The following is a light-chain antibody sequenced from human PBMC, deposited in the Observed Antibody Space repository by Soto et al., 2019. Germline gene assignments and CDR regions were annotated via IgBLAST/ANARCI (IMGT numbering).Light chain of an antibody. Sequence: IVVTQSPCTLSLSPGDRATLSCRASQSVSSSYLAWYQQKPGQAPRLLIYGASSRATGIPDRFSGSGSGTNFTLTISGLEPEDSAVYYCQQYGNSRGTFGQGTKVDIK. CDR3: QQYGNSRGT. J-gene: IGKJ1*01. CDR2: GAS. V-gene: IGKV3-20*01. CDR1: QSVSSSY.